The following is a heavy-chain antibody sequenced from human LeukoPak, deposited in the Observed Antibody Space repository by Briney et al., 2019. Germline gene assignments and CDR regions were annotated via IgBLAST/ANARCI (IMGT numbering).Heavy chain of an antibody. CDR1: GFTFSSYS. CDR2: ISSSSSYI. V-gene: IGHV3-21*04. D-gene: IGHD1-26*01. Sequence: GGSLRLSCAASGFTFSSYSMNWVRQAPGKGLEWVSSISSSSSYIYYADSVKGRFTISRDNARNSLYLQMNSLRSEDTAIYYCARDNSVGDNAWWFDPWGQGTLVTVSS. CDR3: ARDNSVGDNAWWFDP. J-gene: IGHJ5*02.